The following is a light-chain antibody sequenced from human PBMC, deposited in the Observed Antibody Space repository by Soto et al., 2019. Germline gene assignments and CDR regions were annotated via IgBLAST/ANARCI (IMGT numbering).Light chain of an antibody. CDR1: QSVGTS. V-gene: IGKV3-11*01. J-gene: IGKJ2*01. Sequence: EIVLSQSPATLSLSPGERATMSCRASQSVGTSLAWFQQKPGQAPRLLIYDASNRATTIPARFRGSGSGTDFTLTISRLNPEDFAVYYCQQRRDWYTFGQGTRV. CDR2: DAS. CDR3: QQRRDWYT.